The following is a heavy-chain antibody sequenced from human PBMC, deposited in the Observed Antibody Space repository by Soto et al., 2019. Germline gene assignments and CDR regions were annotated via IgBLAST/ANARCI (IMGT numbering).Heavy chain of an antibody. D-gene: IGHD4-17*01. J-gene: IGHJ6*02. CDR2: TSYDGSIN. CDR3: VRRSTVSYYAVDV. Sequence: WGSLRLSCAGSGFSFVSYEIHCVRHSPGKGLEWVTFTSYDGSINYYADSVKGRFTMSRDNSKNLLYLQMNSLRTEDTAVYYCVRRSTVSYYAVDVWGQGTTVTVSS. V-gene: IGHV3-30*04. CDR1: GFSFVSYE.